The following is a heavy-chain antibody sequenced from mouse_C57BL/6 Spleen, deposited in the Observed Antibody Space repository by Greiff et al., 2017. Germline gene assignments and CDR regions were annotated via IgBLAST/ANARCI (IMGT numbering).Heavy chain of an antibody. D-gene: IGHD1-1*01. CDR2: IYPGDGDT. CDR1: GYAFSSYW. Sequence: VKLQASGAELVKPGASVKISCKASGYAFSSYWMNWVKQRPGKGLEWIGQIYPGDGDTNYNGKFKGKATLTADKSSSTAYMQLSSLPSEDSAVYFGAPGTTVVANFDVWGTGTTVTVSS. J-gene: IGHJ1*03. V-gene: IGHV1-80*01. CDR3: APGTTVVANFDV.